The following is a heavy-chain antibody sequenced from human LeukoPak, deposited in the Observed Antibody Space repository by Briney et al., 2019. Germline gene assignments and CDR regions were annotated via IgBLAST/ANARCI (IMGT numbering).Heavy chain of an antibody. CDR3: ARLKDDVTKFDY. V-gene: IGHV3-7*01. CDR2: INQDVSRI. CDR1: GISFSRYW. J-gene: IGHJ4*02. Sequence: GGSLRLSCAGSGISFSRYWMAWVRQAPGKGLEWVASINQDVSRIHYVDSVKGRFTISRDNAKNSLFLQMNSLGVEHTAVYYCARLKDDVTKFDYWGQGTLVTVSS. D-gene: IGHD2-8*01.